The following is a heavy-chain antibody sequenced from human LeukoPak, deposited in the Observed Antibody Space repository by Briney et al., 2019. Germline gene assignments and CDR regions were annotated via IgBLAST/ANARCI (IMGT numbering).Heavy chain of an antibody. D-gene: IGHD2-15*01. CDR3: AKVVQMAYCSGGSCYTGNWFDP. CDR1: GFTFSSYA. Sequence: GGSLRLSCAASGFTFSSYAMSWVRQAPGKGLEWVSAISGSGGSTYYADSVKGRFTISRDNSKNTLYLQMNSLRAEDTAVYYCAKVVQMAYCSGGSCYTGNWFDPWGQGALVTVSS. V-gene: IGHV3-23*01. J-gene: IGHJ5*02. CDR2: ISGSGGST.